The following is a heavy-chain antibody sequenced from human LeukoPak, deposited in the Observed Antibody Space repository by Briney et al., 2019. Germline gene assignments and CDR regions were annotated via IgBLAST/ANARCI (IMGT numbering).Heavy chain of an antibody. J-gene: IGHJ4*02. V-gene: IGHV1-18*01. CDR1: GYTFTGYG. CDR3: AREELSRSFDY. Sequence: EASVKVSCKASGYTFTGYGISWVRQTPGQGLEWMGWISAYNGNTNYAQKLQGRVTITTDTSTSTAYMGLRSLRSDDTAVYYCAREELSRSFDYWGQGTLVTVSS. CDR2: ISAYNGNT. D-gene: IGHD1-7*01.